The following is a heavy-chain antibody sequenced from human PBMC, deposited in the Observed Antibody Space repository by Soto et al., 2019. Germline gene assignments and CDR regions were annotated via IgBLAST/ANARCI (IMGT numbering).Heavy chain of an antibody. V-gene: IGHV2-5*01. J-gene: IGHJ6*02. Sequence: SGPTLANLTKPLTLTCTFSGFSLSTSQVGVGWIRQPPGKDLEWLAHVYWNDDKYYSLSLKSRLTISKDTSQSQVVLTITNMDPVDTATYYCSHMRGSGVFGMDVWGQGTTVTVSS. CDR1: GFSLSTSQVG. D-gene: IGHD3-10*01. CDR2: VYWNDDK. CDR3: SHMRGSGVFGMDV.